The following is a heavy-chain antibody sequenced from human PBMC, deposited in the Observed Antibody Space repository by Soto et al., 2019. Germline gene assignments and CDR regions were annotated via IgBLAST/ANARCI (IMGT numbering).Heavy chain of an antibody. CDR3: ATSSGRAPYGMDV. V-gene: IGHV1-3*01. J-gene: IGHJ6*02. Sequence: ASVKVSCKASGYTFTSYAMHWVRQAPGQRLEWMGWINAGNGNTKYSQKFQGRVTMTRDTSTSTVYMELSSLRSEDTAVYYCATSSGRAPYGMDVWGQGTTVTVSS. CDR2: INAGNGNT. CDR1: GYTFTSYA. D-gene: IGHD3-10*01.